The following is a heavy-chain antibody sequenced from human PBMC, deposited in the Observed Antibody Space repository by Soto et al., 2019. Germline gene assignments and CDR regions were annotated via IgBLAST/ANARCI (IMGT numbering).Heavy chain of an antibody. J-gene: IGHJ4*02. D-gene: IGHD2-2*01. CDR3: TKDYCTSPSCSFDY. CDR2: LRGSGGRP. V-gene: IGHV3-23*01. CDR1: GFSFSTYA. Sequence: GGSLRLSCAASGFSFSTYAMNWVRQAPGKGLEWVSSLRGSGGRPYYADSVRGRFTLSRDNSKNTLYLEMHSLRAEDTAVYYCTKDYCTSPSCSFDYWGQGTLVTVSS.